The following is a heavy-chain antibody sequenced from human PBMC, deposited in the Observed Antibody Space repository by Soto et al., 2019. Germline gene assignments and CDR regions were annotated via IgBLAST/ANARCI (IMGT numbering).Heavy chain of an antibody. CDR2: MNPNSGNT. CDR3: ARRGYSSSWYYYYYYGMDV. V-gene: IGHV1-8*01. CDR1: GYTFTSYD. Sequence: QVQLVQSGAEVKKPGASVKVYCKASGYTFTSYDINWVRQATGHGLEWMGWMNPNSGNTGYAQKFQGRVTMTRNTSISTDYMELISLRSEDTAVYYCARRGYSSSWYYYYYYGMDVWGQGTTVTVSS. J-gene: IGHJ6*02. D-gene: IGHD6-13*01.